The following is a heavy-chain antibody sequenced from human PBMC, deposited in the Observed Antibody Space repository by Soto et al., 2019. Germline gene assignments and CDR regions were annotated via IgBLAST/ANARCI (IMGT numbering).Heavy chain of an antibody. Sequence: QVQLQESGPGLVKPSQTLSLTCTVSGGSISSGGYYWSWIRQHPGKGLEWIGYIYYSGSTYYNPSLKSRVTISVDTSKNQFSLKLSYVTAADTAVYYCARGSKRSSHYGMDVWGQGTTVTVSS. CDR1: GGSISSGGYY. V-gene: IGHV4-31*03. J-gene: IGHJ6*02. CDR3: ARGSKRSSHYGMDV. D-gene: IGHD6-13*01. CDR2: IYYSGST.